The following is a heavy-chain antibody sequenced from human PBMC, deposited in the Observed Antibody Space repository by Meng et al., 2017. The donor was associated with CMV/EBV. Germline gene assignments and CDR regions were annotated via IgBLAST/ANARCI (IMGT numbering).Heavy chain of an antibody. Sequence: SVKVSCKASGGTFSSYAISWVRQAPGQGLEWMGGIIPIFGTANYAQKFQGRATITTDESASTAYMELSSLRSEDTAVYYCARGARGQAADYWGQGTLVTVSS. CDR1: GGTFSSYA. V-gene: IGHV1-69*05. J-gene: IGHJ4*02. CDR3: ARGARGQAADY. CDR2: IIPIFGTA. D-gene: IGHD2-15*01.